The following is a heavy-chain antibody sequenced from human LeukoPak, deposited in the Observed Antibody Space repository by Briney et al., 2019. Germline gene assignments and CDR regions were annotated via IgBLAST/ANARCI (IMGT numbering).Heavy chain of an antibody. V-gene: IGHV1-2*02. CDR3: ARWEASPSRGWFSP. Sequence: ASVKVSCKASAYPFTGYYVHWVRQAPGQGLEWMGWMSPSNGDTNYVQKFQGRVTMTRDTSRRTAYMELNSLRFDDTAVYYCARWEASPSRGWFSPWGQGTLVTVSS. D-gene: IGHD2-2*01. J-gene: IGHJ5*02. CDR2: MSPSNGDT. CDR1: AYPFTGYY.